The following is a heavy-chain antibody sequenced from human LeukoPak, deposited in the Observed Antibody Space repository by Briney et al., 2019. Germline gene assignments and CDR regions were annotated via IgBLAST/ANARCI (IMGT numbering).Heavy chain of an antibody. CDR1: GFTGSSNY. CDR2: IYNGGST. Sequence: GGSLRLSCAASGFTGSSNYMSWVRQAPGKGLVWVSGIYNGGSTYYTDSVKGRFTISRDNSKNTLYLQMNSLRAEDTAVYYCARGASYWFGELLEGDFDIWGQGTMVTVSS. D-gene: IGHD3-10*01. J-gene: IGHJ3*02. CDR3: ARGASYWFGELLEGDFDI. V-gene: IGHV3-53*01.